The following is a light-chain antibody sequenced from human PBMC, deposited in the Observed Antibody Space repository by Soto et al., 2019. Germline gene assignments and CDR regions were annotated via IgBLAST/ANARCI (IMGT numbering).Light chain of an antibody. J-gene: IGKJ1*01. V-gene: IGKV1-5*01. CDR3: QQYHSYWT. CDR2: DAS. CDR1: HSIGSS. Sequence: DIQMTQSPSILSASVGDRVTITCRASHSIGSSLAWYQQKPGKAPKVLIHDASNLETGVPSRFSGSGSGAEFTLTISSLQPDYFATYYCQQYHSYWTFGQGTKVDIK.